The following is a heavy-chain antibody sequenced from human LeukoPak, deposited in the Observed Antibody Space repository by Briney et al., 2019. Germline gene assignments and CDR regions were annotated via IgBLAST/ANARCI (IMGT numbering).Heavy chain of an antibody. V-gene: IGHV3-15*01. D-gene: IGHD2-21*01. CDR2: IKSKTDGGTT. Sequence: GGSLRLSCAASGFTFSNAWMSWVRRAPGKGLEWVGRIKSKTDGGTTDYAAPVKGRFTISRDDSKTTLYLQMNSLKTEDTAVYYCAREYRSHYSPYYYGMDVWGQGTTVTVSS. CDR1: GFTFSNAW. J-gene: IGHJ6*02. CDR3: AREYRSHYSPYYYGMDV.